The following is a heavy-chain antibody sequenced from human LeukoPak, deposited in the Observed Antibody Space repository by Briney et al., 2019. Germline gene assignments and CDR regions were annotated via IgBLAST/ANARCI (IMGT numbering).Heavy chain of an antibody. CDR1: GFTFSDYY. Sequence: GGSLRLSCAASGFTFSDYYMSWIRQAPGKVLEWVSYICSSGSTIYYADSVKGRFTISRNNAKNSLYLQMNSLKAGDTAVYFCARDRYYYDSSGLWGYWGQGTLVTVSS. CDR3: ARDRYYYDSSGLWGY. J-gene: IGHJ4*02. V-gene: IGHV3-11*04. D-gene: IGHD3-22*01. CDR2: ICSSGSTI.